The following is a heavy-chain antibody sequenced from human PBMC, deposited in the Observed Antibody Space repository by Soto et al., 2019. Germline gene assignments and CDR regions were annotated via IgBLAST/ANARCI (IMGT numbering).Heavy chain of an antibody. D-gene: IGHD5-12*01. V-gene: IGHV4-31*03. J-gene: IGHJ5*02. Sequence: QVQLQESGPGLVKPSQTLSLTCTVSGGSISSVGYYWSWIRQHPGKGLEWIGYIYNSGSTHYNPSLKSRITVSVDTSKTQFSLKLSSVTVADTAVYFCARETVGTIDRWGQGTLVTVSS. CDR3: ARETVGTIDR. CDR1: GGSISSVGYY. CDR2: IYNSGST.